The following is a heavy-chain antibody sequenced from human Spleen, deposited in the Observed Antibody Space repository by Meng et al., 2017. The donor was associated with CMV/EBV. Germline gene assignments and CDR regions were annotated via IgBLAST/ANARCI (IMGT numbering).Heavy chain of an antibody. CDR2: IYPGDSDT. D-gene: IGHD1-26*01. Sequence: GESLKISCQYSGYTFTTDWIGWVRQMPEKGLKWMGLIYPGDSDTRYSSSFQGQVTISVDKSISTDYLQWSSLKASDTAIYYCARSKDYYYGMDVWGQGTSVTVSS. V-gene: IGHV5-51*01. CDR3: ARSKDYYYGMDV. CDR1: GYTFTTDW. J-gene: IGHJ6*02.